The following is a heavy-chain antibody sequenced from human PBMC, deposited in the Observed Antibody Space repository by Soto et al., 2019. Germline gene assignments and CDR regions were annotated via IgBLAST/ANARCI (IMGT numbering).Heavy chain of an antibody. CDR3: AKAMIRGVTITSLDY. Sequence: PAGSLRLSCAASEFNFSNYAISWVRQAQGEGLERVSSINGGGTSTYCADSVKGRFTISRDNSKNTMHLQMSSLRAEDTAIYYCAKAMIRGVTITSLDYWGQGTLVTVSS. J-gene: IGHJ4*02. CDR1: EFNFSNYA. CDR2: INGGGTST. V-gene: IGHV3-23*01. D-gene: IGHD3-10*01.